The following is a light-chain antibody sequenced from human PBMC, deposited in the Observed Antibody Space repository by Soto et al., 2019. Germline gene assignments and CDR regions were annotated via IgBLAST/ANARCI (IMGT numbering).Light chain of an antibody. V-gene: IGLV1-51*01. CDR2: DNN. Sequence: QSVLTQPPSVSAAPGQKVIISCSGSSSNIGNDYVSWYQQLPGTAPKLLIYDNNNRPLGIPDRFSGSKSGTSATLGITGLQTGDEADYYCAPWDSSLSAVVFGGGTKPTVL. J-gene: IGLJ2*01. CDR3: APWDSSLSAVV. CDR1: SSNIGNDY.